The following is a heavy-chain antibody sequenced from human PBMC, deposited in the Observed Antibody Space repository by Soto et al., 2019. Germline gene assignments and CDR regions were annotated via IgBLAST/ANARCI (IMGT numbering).Heavy chain of an antibody. CDR3: ALTLLWFGEKLNWFDP. D-gene: IGHD3-10*01. CDR1: GYTFTSYD. Sequence: ASVKVSCKASGYTFTSYDINWVRQATGQGLSGMGGINPNRGTQGNAKKFQGRVTMTRNTSISTAYMELSSLRSEDTAVYYCALTLLWFGEKLNWFDPWGQGTLVTVSS. CDR2: INPNRGTQ. J-gene: IGHJ5*02. V-gene: IGHV1-8*01.